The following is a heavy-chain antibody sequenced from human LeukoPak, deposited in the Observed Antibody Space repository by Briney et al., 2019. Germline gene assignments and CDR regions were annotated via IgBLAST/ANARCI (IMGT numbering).Heavy chain of an antibody. CDR3: ARQTTVVTPLDY. D-gene: IGHD2-15*01. CDR2: IIPILGIA. V-gene: IGHV1-69*04. J-gene: IGHJ4*02. CDR1: GGTFSSYA. Sequence: SVKVSCKASGGTFSSYAISWVRQAPGQGLEGMGRIIPILGIANYAQKFQGRVTITADKSTSTAYMELSSLRSEDTAVYYCARQTTVVTPLDYWGQGTLVTVSS.